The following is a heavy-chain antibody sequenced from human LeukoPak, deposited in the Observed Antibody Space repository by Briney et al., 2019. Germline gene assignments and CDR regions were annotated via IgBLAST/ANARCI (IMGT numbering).Heavy chain of an antibody. CDR2: IGVSSSLV. CDR1: GFAFSSYS. J-gene: IGHJ4*02. CDR3: ARDHWSPPSY. Sequence: PGGSLILSCVASGFAFSSYSLNWDRQAPGKGLEWVSYIGVSSSLVRYADSVKGRFTISRDNAKNSLYLQMDSLRAEDTAMYYCARDHWSPPSYWGQGTLVTVSS. D-gene: IGHD2-8*02. V-gene: IGHV3-48*01.